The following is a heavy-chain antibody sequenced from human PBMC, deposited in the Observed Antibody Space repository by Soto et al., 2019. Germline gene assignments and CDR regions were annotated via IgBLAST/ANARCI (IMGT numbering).Heavy chain of an antibody. D-gene: IGHD3-10*02. CDR1: GYTFTSYG. Sequence: QVQLVQSGAEVKKPGASVKVSCKASGYTFTSYGISWVRQAPGQGLEWMGWISNYNGDTNYAQKLQGRVTMTTDTSTSTDYMDLRSLKSDDTAVDYCTRGGQLFAGNYFDYWGQGTLVTVSS. J-gene: IGHJ4*02. V-gene: IGHV1-18*01. CDR2: ISNYNGDT. CDR3: TRGGQLFAGNYFDY.